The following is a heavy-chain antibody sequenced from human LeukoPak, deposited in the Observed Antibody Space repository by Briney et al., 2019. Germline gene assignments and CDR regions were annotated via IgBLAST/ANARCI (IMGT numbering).Heavy chain of an antibody. CDR1: GFTFSSYS. J-gene: IGHJ4*02. Sequence: GGSLRLSCAASGFTFSSYSMNWVRQAPGKGLEWVSSISSSSSYIYYADSVKGRFTISRDDAKNSLYLQMNSLRAEDTAVYYCAREMATITDFDYWGQGTLVTVSS. D-gene: IGHD5-24*01. CDR3: AREMATITDFDY. CDR2: ISSSSSYI. V-gene: IGHV3-21*01.